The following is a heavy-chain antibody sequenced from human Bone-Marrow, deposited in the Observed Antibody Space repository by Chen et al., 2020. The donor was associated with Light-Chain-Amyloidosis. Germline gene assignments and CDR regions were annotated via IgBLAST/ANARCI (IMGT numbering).Heavy chain of an antibody. Sequence: EVQLVESGGGLVQAGGSLRLSCVDSGLTFRAYWMSWVRQAPGKGLEWVANIKQDGSEENYMDSVRGRFTISRDNAKNSLYLQMKSLRAEDTAVYYCARTTGRAFDIWGQGTMVTVSS. CDR3: ARTTGRAFDI. CDR1: GLTFRAYW. V-gene: IGHV3-7*01. CDR2: IKQDGSEE. J-gene: IGHJ3*02. D-gene: IGHD2-8*02.